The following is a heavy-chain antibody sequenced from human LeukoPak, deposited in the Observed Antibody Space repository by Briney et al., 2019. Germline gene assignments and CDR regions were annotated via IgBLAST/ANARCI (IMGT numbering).Heavy chain of an antibody. V-gene: IGHV4-38-2*02. D-gene: IGHD1-14*01. J-gene: IGHJ4*02. CDR2: IYHSGST. CDR3: ATGAGDFDH. CDR1: GYSISSGYY. Sequence: SETLSLTCTVSGYSISSGYYWGWIRQPPGKGLEWIGSIYHSGSTYYNPSLKSRVTMSVDTSKNQFSLNLISVTAADTAVYYCATGAGDFDHWGQGILVTVSS.